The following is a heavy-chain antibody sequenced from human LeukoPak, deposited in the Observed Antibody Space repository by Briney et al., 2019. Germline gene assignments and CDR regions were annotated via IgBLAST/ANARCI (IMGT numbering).Heavy chain of an antibody. CDR3: ARLSVVKENYASGPYYYWFDP. J-gene: IGHJ5*02. Sequence: GESLKISCKGSGYSFTSYWIGWVRQMPGKGLEWMGIIYPGDSDTRYSPSFQGQVTISADKSISTAYLQWSSLKASDTAMYYCARLSVVKENYASGPYYYWFDPWGQGTLVTVSS. CDR1: GYSFTSYW. CDR2: IYPGDSDT. V-gene: IGHV5-51*01. D-gene: IGHD3-22*01.